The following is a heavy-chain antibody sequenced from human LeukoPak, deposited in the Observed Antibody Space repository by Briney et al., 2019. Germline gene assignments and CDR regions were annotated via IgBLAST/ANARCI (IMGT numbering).Heavy chain of an antibody. CDR1: GFTFSSYA. CDR2: ISGSGGRT. Sequence: GGSLRLSCAASGFTFSSYAMSWVRQAPGKGLEWVSAISGSGGRTYYADSVQGRLTTSRDKTKTTLFLQMNSLRAEDTALYYCAKGLAQLWFYRGEGTLVTVSS. CDR3: AKGLAQLWFY. J-gene: IGHJ4*02. D-gene: IGHD1-1*01. V-gene: IGHV3-23*01.